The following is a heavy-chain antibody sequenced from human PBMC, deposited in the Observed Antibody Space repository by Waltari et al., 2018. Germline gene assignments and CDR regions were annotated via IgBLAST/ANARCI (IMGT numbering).Heavy chain of an antibody. D-gene: IGHD5-12*01. V-gene: IGHV4-34*01. J-gene: IGHJ3*01. CDR3: ASGDMATLAFDV. Sequence: QVQLQQWGAGLLKPSETLSLTCAVHGGSSSDYYWTWIRQPPQKGLEWIGEVNHSGNVNYNPSLKSRLTMSVDASTTQFSLKLTSVTAADTAVYYCASGDMATLAFDVWGQGTFVTVSS. CDR2: VNHSGNV. CDR1: GGSSSDYY.